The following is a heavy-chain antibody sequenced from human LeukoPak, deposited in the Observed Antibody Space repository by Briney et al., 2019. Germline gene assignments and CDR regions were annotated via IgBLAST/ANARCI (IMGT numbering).Heavy chain of an antibody. CDR1: GYTFTSYH. D-gene: IGHD1-26*01. J-gene: IGHJ6*03. Sequence: ASVKVSCKASGYTFTSYHLHWVRQAPGQGLEWMGIINPSGGSPNYAQKFQGRVTMTRDMSTSTVNMELSSLRSEDTAVYNCARAQGSYYHYYMDVWGKGTTVTVSS. V-gene: IGHV1-46*01. CDR3: ARAQGSYYHYYMDV. CDR2: INPSGGSP.